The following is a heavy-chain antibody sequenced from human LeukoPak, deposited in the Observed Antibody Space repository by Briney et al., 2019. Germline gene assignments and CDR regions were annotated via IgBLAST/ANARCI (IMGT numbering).Heavy chain of an antibody. CDR2: IIPIFGTA. D-gene: IGHD2-2*01. V-gene: IGHV1-69*01. J-gene: IGHJ4*02. CDR3: AREYCSSTSCYGGGDY. CDR1: GGTFSSYA. Sequence: GSLVKVSCKASGGTFSSYAISWVRQAPGQGLEWMGEIIPIFGTANYAQKFQGRVTITADESTSTAYMELSSLRSEDTAVYYCAREYCSSTSCYGGGDYWGQGTLVTVSS.